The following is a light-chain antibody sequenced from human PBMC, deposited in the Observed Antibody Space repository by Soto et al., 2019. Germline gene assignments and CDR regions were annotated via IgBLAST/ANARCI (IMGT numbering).Light chain of an antibody. CDR3: SSYTTSSSYV. Sequence: SALTQPASVSGSPGQSITISCTGTSSDVGGYIYVSWYQQHPGKAPKLMIYDVTSRPSGVSYRSSGSKSGNTASLTISGLQAEDEADYYCSSYTTSSSYVFGTGTKVTV. CDR1: SSDVGGYIY. CDR2: DVT. J-gene: IGLJ1*01. V-gene: IGLV2-14*01.